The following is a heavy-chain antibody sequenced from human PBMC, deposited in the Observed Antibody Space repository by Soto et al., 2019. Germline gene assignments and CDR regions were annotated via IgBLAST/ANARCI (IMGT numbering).Heavy chain of an antibody. Sequence: GGSLRLSCAASGFTFSSYAMSWVRQVPGKGLEWVSAISGSGGSTYYADSVKGRFTISRDNSKNTLYLQMNSLRAEDTAVYYCAKESRYDFWSGYYKSEFDYWGQGTLVTVSS. CDR3: AKESRYDFWSGYYKSEFDY. V-gene: IGHV3-23*01. CDR1: GFTFSSYA. J-gene: IGHJ4*02. D-gene: IGHD3-3*01. CDR2: ISGSGGST.